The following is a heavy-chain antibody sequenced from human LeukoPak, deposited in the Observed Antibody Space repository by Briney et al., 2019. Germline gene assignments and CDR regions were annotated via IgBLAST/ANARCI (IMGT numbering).Heavy chain of an antibody. D-gene: IGHD2/OR15-2a*01. V-gene: IGHV3-48*02. J-gene: IGHJ4*02. CDR3: ARVLKQYYVQTTFDY. CDR1: GFTFSSYG. Sequence: GSLRLSCAASGFTFSSYGMNWVRQAPGKGLEWVSYISSTRNTLYYADSVKGRFTISRDNAKNSLYLQMDSLRDEDTAVYYCARVLKQYYVQTTFDYWGQGTLVTVSS. CDR2: ISSTRNTL.